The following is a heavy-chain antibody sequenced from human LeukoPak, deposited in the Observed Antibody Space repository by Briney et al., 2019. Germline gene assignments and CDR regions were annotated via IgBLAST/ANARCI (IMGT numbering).Heavy chain of an antibody. Sequence: GASLKISCQGSGSSFSNYWIGGGRQMPGKGLERMGIIYPGDSDTRSSPSFQGHVTMPFDKSTTTAYLQWSSLKASDTAVYFCARRLAIRDMGFDLWGQGTLVTVS. CDR3: ARRLAIRDMGFDL. V-gene: IGHV5-51*01. CDR1: GSSFSNYW. CDR2: IYPGDSDT. J-gene: IGHJ4*02. D-gene: IGHD2-21*01.